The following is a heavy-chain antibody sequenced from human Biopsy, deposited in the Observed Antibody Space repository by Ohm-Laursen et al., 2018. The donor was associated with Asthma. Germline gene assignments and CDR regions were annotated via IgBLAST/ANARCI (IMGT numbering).Heavy chain of an antibody. CDR2: IKTVFGTT. J-gene: IGHJ6*02. Sequence: SVKVSCKASGCTFANFAISWVRQAPGQGLEWLGGIKTVFGTTNYAQKFQGRVTITADESTSTAYMEVTSLRSEDTAIYYCARCQVGYSSGWSLLLKKIYYSGMDVWGQGTAVTVPS. D-gene: IGHD6-19*01. CDR3: ARCQVGYSSGWSLLLKKIYYSGMDV. CDR1: GCTFANFA. V-gene: IGHV1-69*13.